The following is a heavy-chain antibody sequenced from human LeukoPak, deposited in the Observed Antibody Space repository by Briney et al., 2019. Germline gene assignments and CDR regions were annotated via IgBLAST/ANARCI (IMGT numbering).Heavy chain of an antibody. V-gene: IGHV4-59*01. D-gene: IGHD3-22*01. CDR3: ARVGDSSGYSVFDS. J-gene: IGHJ4*02. CDR2: IYYSGSA. Sequence: SETLSLTCTVSGGSISGYYWSWIRQPPGEGLEWIGYIYYSGSANYNPSLKSRVTISADTSKNQFSLRLSSVTAADTAVYYCARVGDSSGYSVFDSWGQGTLVTVSS. CDR1: GGSISGYY.